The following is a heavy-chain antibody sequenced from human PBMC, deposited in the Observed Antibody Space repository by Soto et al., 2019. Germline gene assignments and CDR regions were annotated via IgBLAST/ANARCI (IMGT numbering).Heavy chain of an antibody. Sequence: PSETLSLTCPVSGCSFSSGDYYWSWLRQPPGKGLEWIGYIYYSGSTYYNPSLKSRVTISVDTSKNQFSLKLSSVTAADTAVYYCARDRSGPYCGGDCSIDYWGQGTLVTVSS. J-gene: IGHJ4*02. V-gene: IGHV4-30-4*01. CDR2: IYYSGST. CDR3: ARDRSGPYCGGDCSIDY. CDR1: GCSFSSGDYY. D-gene: IGHD2-21*02.